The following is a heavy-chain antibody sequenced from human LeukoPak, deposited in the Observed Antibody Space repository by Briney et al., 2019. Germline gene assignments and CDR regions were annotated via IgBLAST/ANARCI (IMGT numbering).Heavy chain of an antibody. V-gene: IGHV1-2*02. D-gene: IGHD3-22*01. CDR1: GYTFTGYY. Sequence: ASVKVSCKASGYTFTGYYMHWVRQAPGQGLEWMGWINPNSGGTNYAQKFQGRVTMTRDTPISTAYMELSRLRSDDTAVYYCASSYYYDSSGYRWLSYWGQGTLVTVSS. CDR2: INPNSGGT. CDR3: ASSYYYDSSGYRWLSY. J-gene: IGHJ4*02.